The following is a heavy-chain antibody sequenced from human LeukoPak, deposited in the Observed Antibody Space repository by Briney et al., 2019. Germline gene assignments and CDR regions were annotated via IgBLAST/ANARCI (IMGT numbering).Heavy chain of an antibody. J-gene: IGHJ4*02. Sequence: GGSLRLSCAASGFTFDDYAMHWVRQAPGKGLECVSLISGDGGSTYYADSVKGRFTIPRDNSKNSLYLQMNSLRTEDTALYYCARKHLESSSWYLPFDYWGQGTLVTVSS. V-gene: IGHV3-43*02. CDR1: GFTFDDYA. CDR3: ARKHLESSSWYLPFDY. D-gene: IGHD6-13*01. CDR2: ISGDGGST.